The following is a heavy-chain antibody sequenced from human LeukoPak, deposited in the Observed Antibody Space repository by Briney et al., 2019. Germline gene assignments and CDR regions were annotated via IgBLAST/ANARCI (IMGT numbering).Heavy chain of an antibody. CDR3: ARPAYTAAYDL. CDR1: GFTFSTYW. V-gene: IGHV3-7*01. D-gene: IGHD3-16*01. Sequence: GGSLRLSCAASGFTFSTYWMTWVRQAPGKGLEWVANMKGDGSEIHYMDSVKGRFTISRDNAKNSLYLQMNYLRAEDTAVYYCARPAYTAAYDLWGQGTMVTVSS. CDR2: MKGDGSEI. J-gene: IGHJ3*01.